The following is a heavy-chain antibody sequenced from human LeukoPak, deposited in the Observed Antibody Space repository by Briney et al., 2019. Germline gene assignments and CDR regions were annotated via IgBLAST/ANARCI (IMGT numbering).Heavy chain of an antibody. D-gene: IGHD3-10*01. Sequence: SETLSLTCTVSGDPITSGTHYWNWIRTPAGKGLEWIGRIFTSGSTSYNPSLKSRVTVSAAISKNLFTLKLSSVTAADTAVYHCSGGTMADYWGQGTLVTVSS. J-gene: IGHJ4*02. V-gene: IGHV4-61*02. CDR1: GDPITSGTHY. CDR3: SGGTMADY. CDR2: IFTSGST.